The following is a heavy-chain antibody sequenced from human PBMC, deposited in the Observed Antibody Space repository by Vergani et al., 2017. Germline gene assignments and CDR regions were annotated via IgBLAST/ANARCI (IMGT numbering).Heavy chain of an antibody. Sequence: EVQLLQSEGAVVQPGGSLRLSCVASGFTFSSHAMSWVRQGHGQGLEWVSSIKNTGDSTHYADSVKGRFTISRDNSKNTLYLQMNSLRVEDTAVYYCAGITMVRGAVGGFDPWGQGTLVTVSS. CDR1: GFTFSSHA. CDR2: IKNTGDST. J-gene: IGHJ5*02. V-gene: IGHV3-23*01. D-gene: IGHD3-10*01. CDR3: AGITMVRGAVGGFDP.